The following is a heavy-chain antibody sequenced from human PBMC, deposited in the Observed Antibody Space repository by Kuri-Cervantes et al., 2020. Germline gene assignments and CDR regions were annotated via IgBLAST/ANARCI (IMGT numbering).Heavy chain of an antibody. CDR2: IYHSGST. CDR3: ARTNDAFDI. V-gene: IGHV4-30-2*01. CDR1: GSSISSGGYS. Sequence: SCAVSGSSISSGGYSWSWIRQPPGKGLEWIGYIYHSGSTYYNPSLKSRVTISVDRSKNQFSLKLSSVTAADTAVYYCARTNDAFDIWGQGTMVTVSS. J-gene: IGHJ3*02.